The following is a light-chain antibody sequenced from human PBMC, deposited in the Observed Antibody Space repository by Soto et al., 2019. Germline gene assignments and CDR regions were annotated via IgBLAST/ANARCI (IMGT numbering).Light chain of an antibody. CDR1: QSVSSRS. CDR2: GAS. J-gene: IGKJ2*01. Sequence: EIVLTQSPGTLSLSPGESATLSCRASQSVSSRSLAWYQQKPGQAPRLLIYGASSRATGIPDRFSGSGSGTDFTLAISRLEPEDVATYYCQNFNSAPYTFGQGTKLEIK. CDR3: QNFNSAPYT. V-gene: IGKV3-20*01.